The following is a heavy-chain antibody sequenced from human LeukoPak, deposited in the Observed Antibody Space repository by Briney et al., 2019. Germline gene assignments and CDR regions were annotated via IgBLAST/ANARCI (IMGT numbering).Heavy chain of an antibody. D-gene: IGHD6-19*01. J-gene: IGHJ3*02. CDR3: ASIAVAAHDAFDI. Sequence: GGSLRLSCAASGFTFSDYYMSWIRQAPGKGLEWVSYISSSGSTIYYADSVKGRFTISRDNAKNSLYLQMNSLRAEDTAVYYCASIAVAAHDAFDIWGQGTMVTVSS. V-gene: IGHV3-11*01. CDR2: ISSSGSTI. CDR1: GFTFSDYY.